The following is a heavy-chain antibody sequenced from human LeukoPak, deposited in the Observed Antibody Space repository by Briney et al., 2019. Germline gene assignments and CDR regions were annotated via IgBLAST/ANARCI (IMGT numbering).Heavy chain of an antibody. CDR3: SRDSWGSGY. Sequence: PGGSLRLSCAASGFTFSSYWMNWVRQAPGKGLEWVANIRQDGSEKYYVDSVKGRFTISRDNTQDSLYLQMNSLRVEDTAVYYCSRDSWGSGYWGQGTLVTVSS. CDR1: GFTFSSYW. V-gene: IGHV3-7*01. D-gene: IGHD3-16*01. CDR2: IRQDGSEK. J-gene: IGHJ4*02.